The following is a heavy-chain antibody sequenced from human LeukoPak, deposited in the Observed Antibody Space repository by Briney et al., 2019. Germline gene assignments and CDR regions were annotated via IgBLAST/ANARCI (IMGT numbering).Heavy chain of an antibody. CDR1: GFTFSSYE. CDR2: ISSSGSTI. CDR3: ARDRSAGWFDP. V-gene: IGHV3-48*03. J-gene: IGHJ5*02. Sequence: PGGSLRLSCAASGFTFSSYEMNWVRQAPGKGLEWVSYISSSGSTIYYADSVKGRFTISRDNAKNSLYLQMNSLRAEDTAVYYCARDRSAGWFDPWGQGTLDTVSS.